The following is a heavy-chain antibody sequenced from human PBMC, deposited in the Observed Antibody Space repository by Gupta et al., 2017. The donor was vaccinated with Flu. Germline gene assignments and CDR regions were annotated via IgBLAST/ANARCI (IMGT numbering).Heavy chain of an antibody. CDR1: GFTPSSFE. CDR3: ARDQFGAGPEFDY. D-gene: IGHD3-3*01. Sequence: EVQLVESGGGLVQPGGSLRLSCVASGFTPSSFEMNWVRQAPGKGLEWLSYISSTSSTIHYADSVKGRFTISRDSAQNSLYLQMNSLRAEDTAVYYCARDQFGAGPEFDYWGQGTLVTVSS. J-gene: IGHJ4*02. CDR2: ISSTSSTI. V-gene: IGHV3-48*03.